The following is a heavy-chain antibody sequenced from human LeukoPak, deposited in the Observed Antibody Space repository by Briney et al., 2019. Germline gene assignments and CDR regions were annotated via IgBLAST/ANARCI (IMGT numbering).Heavy chain of an antibody. CDR2: INHSGST. Sequence: SETLSLTCAVSGFSISSGYYWGWIRQPPGKGLEWIGSINHSGSTYYNPSLKSRVTISVDTSKNQFSLKVSSVTAADTAVYYCARQYCGADCYLDDYWGQGTLVTVSS. J-gene: IGHJ4*02. D-gene: IGHD2-21*01. CDR1: GFSISSGYY. V-gene: IGHV4-38-2*01. CDR3: ARQYCGADCYLDDY.